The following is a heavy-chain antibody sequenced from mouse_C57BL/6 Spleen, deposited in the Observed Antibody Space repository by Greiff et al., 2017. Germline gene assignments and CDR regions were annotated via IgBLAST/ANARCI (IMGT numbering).Heavy chain of an antibody. Sequence: QVQLQQSGAELAKPGASVKLSCKASGYTFTSYWLHWVKQRPGQGLEWIGYINPSSGYTKYNQKLKDKATLTADKSSSTAYMQLSSLTYEDSAVYYCALYYYGSSYDYFDYWGQGTTRTVSS. V-gene: IGHV1-7*01. CDR3: ALYYYGSSYDYFDY. CDR2: INPSSGYT. J-gene: IGHJ2*01. D-gene: IGHD1-1*01. CDR1: GYTFTSYW.